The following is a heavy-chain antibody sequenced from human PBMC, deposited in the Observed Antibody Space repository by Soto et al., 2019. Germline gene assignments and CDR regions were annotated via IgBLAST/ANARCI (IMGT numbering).Heavy chain of an antibody. V-gene: IGHV4-61*01. CDR3: ARGSGYSSSWYGG. CDR2: IYYSGIT. J-gene: IGHJ4*02. CDR1: GGSVSSGSYY. D-gene: IGHD6-13*01. Sequence: SETLSLTCTVSGGSVSSGSYYWSWIRQPPGKGLEWIGYIYYSGITNYNPSLKSRVTISVDTSKNQFSLKLSSVTAADTAVYYCARGSGYSSSWYGGWGQGTLVTVSS.